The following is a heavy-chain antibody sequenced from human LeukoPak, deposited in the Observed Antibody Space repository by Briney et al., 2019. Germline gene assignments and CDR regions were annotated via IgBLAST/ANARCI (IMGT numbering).Heavy chain of an antibody. CDR2: IYYSGST. J-gene: IGHJ4*02. D-gene: IGHD1-7*01. CDR3: ARGEDWTYQFGY. V-gene: IGHV4-31*03. Sequence: SETLSLTCTVSGGSISSGGYYWSWIRQHPGKGLEWIGYIYYSGSTYYNPSLKSRVTISVDTSKNQFSLKLSSVTAADTAVYYCARGEDWTYQFGYWGQGTLVTVSS. CDR1: GGSISSGGYY.